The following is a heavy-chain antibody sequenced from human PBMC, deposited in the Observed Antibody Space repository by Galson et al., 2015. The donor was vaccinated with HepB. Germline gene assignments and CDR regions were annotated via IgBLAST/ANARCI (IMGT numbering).Heavy chain of an antibody. Sequence: ETLSLTCAVSGGSISSSNWWSWVRQPPGKGLEWIGEIYHSGSTNYNPSLKSRVTISVDKSKNQFSLKLSSVTAADTAVYYCARVSLELRRDMNVWGKGTTVTVSS. CDR2: IYHSGST. J-gene: IGHJ6*03. CDR1: GGSISSSNW. D-gene: IGHD1-7*01. CDR3: ARVSLELRRDMNV. V-gene: IGHV4-4*02.